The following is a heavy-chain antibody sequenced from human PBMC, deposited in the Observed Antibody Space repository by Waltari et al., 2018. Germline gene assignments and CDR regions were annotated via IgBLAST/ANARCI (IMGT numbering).Heavy chain of an antibody. CDR3: AKDQGLGIAAAEKYFQH. CDR1: GFTFSSYA. J-gene: IGHJ1*01. V-gene: IGHV3-23*01. D-gene: IGHD6-13*01. CDR2: ISGSGGST. Sequence: VQLLESGGGLVQPGGSLRLSCAASGFTFSSYAMRWVRQAPGQGLEWVSAISGSGGSTYYADSVKGRFTISRDNSKNTLYLQMNSLRAEDTAVYYCAKDQGLGIAAAEKYFQHWGQGTLVTVSS.